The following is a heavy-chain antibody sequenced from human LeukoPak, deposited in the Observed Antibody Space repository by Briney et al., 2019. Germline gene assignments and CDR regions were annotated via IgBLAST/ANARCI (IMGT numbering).Heavy chain of an antibody. CDR2: IQYDGSNE. CDR1: GFTFSSYG. Sequence: PGGSLRLSCAASGFTFSSYGTHWVRQAPGKGLEWVAYIQYDGSNEQYADSVKGRFSISRDSSKNILYLQMNSLRAEDTAVYYCAKGAVGKSESSGYPPHFDYWGQGTLVTASS. D-gene: IGHD3-22*01. V-gene: IGHV3-30*02. CDR3: AKGAVGKSESSGYPPHFDY. J-gene: IGHJ4*02.